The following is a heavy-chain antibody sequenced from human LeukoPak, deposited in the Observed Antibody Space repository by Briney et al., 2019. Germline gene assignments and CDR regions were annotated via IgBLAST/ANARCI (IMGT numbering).Heavy chain of an antibody. J-gene: IGHJ5*02. CDR1: GFTFSSYW. CDR3: ARGVGGDSRFDP. D-gene: IGHD1-26*01. CDR2: IHSDGSST. Sequence: GGSLRLSCAASGFTFSSYWMHWVRQAPGKGLVWVSRIHSDGSSTTYADSVKGRFTISRDNAKNTLYLQMNSLRAEDTAVYYCARGVGGDSRFDPWGQGTLVTVSS. V-gene: IGHV3-74*01.